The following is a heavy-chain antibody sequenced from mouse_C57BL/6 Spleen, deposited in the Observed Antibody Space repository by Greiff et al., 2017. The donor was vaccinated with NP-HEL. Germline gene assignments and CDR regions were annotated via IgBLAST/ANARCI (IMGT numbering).Heavy chain of an antibody. J-gene: IGHJ3*01. CDR3: ARKGSNSLAWFAY. D-gene: IGHD2-5*01. CDR1: GYSFTGYY. Sequence: EVQLQQSGPELVKPGASVKISCKASGYSFTGYYMNWVKQSPEKSLEWIGEINPSTGGTTSNQKFKAKATLTGDKSSSTAYMQLKSLTSEDSAVYYCARKGSNSLAWFAYWGQGTLVTVSA. V-gene: IGHV1-42*01. CDR2: INPSTGGT.